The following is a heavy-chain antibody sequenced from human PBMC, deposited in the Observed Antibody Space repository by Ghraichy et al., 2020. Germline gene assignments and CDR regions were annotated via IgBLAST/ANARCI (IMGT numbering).Heavy chain of an antibody. D-gene: IGHD2-21*02. J-gene: IGHJ3*02. Sequence: SETLSLTCTVSGGSISSYYWSWIRQPAGKGLEWIGRIYTSGSTNYNPSLKSRVTMSVDTSKNQFSLKLSSVTAADTAVYYCARGGHIVVVTAIEDAFDIWGQGTMVTVSS. CDR3: ARGGHIVVVTAIEDAFDI. V-gene: IGHV4-4*07. CDR2: IYTSGST. CDR1: GGSISSYY.